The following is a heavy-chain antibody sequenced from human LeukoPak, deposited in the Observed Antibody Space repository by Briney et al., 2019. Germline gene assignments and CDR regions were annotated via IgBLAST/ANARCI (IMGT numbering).Heavy chain of an antibody. J-gene: IGHJ5*02. D-gene: IGHD3-3*01. CDR3: ARRLVDFWSGYYQNNWFDP. CDR1: GFTFSSYA. Sequence: GSLRLSCAASGFTFSSYAMSWIRQPPGKGLEWIGYIYTSGSTNYNPSLKSRVTISVDTSKNQFSLKLSSVTAADTAVYYCARRLVDFWSGYYQNNWFDPWGQGTLVTVSS. CDR2: IYTSGST. V-gene: IGHV4-4*09.